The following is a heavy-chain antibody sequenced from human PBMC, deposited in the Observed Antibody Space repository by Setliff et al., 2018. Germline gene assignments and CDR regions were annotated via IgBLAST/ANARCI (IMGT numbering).Heavy chain of an antibody. CDR2: IYYSGAT. D-gene: IGHD3-22*01. Sequence: PSETLSLTCSVSGDSINPYYWTWIRQPPGKGLEWIGFIYYSGATTYNPSLKSRVTISVDTSKNQFSLNLNSVTAADTAVYYCARYRNYYETGNYYSSRWFDPWGQGTLVTVSS. V-gene: IGHV4-59*01. CDR1: GDSINPYY. J-gene: IGHJ5*02. CDR3: ARYRNYYETGNYYSSRWFDP.